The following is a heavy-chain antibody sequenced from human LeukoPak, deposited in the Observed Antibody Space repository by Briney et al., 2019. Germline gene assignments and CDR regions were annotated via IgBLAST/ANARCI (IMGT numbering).Heavy chain of an antibody. CDR2: TYYRSTWYN. D-gene: IGHD5-24*01. CDR1: ADSVSSNSAA. J-gene: IGHJ4*02. Sequence: QTLSLTCAISADSVSSNSAAWNWIRQSPSRGLEWLGRTYYRSTWYNDYALSVKGRLTINPDTSKNHFSLQLNSVTPEDTAVYYCARARAGTFDYWGQGTLVTVSS. V-gene: IGHV6-1*01. CDR3: ARARAGTFDY.